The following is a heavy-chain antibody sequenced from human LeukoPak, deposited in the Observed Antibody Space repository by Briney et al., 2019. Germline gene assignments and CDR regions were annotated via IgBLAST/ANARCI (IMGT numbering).Heavy chain of an antibody. V-gene: IGHV1-8*01. J-gene: IGHJ5*02. Sequence: ASVTVSCKASGCTFTSYDINWVRQATGQGLEWMGWMNPNSGNTGYAQKFQGRVTMTRNTSISTAYMELSSLRSEDTAVYYCARSTYDILTGGKINWFDPWGQGTLVTVSS. CDR2: MNPNSGNT. CDR3: ARSTYDILTGGKINWFDP. CDR1: GCTFTSYD. D-gene: IGHD3-9*01.